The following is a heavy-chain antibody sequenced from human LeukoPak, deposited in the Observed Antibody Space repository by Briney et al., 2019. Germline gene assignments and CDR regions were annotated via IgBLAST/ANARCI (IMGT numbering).Heavy chain of an antibody. D-gene: IGHD5-12*01. V-gene: IGHV3-7*02. Sequence: GGSLRLSCAASGVMFPSYWMTWVRQAPGKGLEWVANIKQDGSEKYYVDSVKGRFTISRDNAKNSLYLQMNSLRAEDTAVYYCARVDSGYDFQDRNWFDPWGQGTLVTVSS. J-gene: IGHJ5*02. CDR1: GVMFPSYW. CDR2: IKQDGSEK. CDR3: ARVDSGYDFQDRNWFDP.